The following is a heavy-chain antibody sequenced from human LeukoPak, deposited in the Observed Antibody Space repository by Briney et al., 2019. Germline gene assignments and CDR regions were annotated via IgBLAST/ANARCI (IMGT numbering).Heavy chain of an antibody. D-gene: IGHD4-17*01. CDR2: INPNNGGT. Sequence: ASVKVSCKASGYTFTGYYLHWVRQAPGQGLERMGWINPNNGGTNYAQRFQGRVTMTRDTSISTAYMELSRLRSDDTAIYYCAGRSDTVTTPHYWGQGTLVTVSS. V-gene: IGHV1-2*02. J-gene: IGHJ4*02. CDR1: GYTFTGYY. CDR3: AGRSDTVTTPHY.